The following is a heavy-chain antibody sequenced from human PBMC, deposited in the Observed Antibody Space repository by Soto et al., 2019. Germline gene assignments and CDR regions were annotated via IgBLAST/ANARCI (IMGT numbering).Heavy chain of an antibody. D-gene: IGHD3-22*01. J-gene: IGHJ6*02. CDR3: AKDLMHHYSDSREPCRGMDV. CDR1: GFTFSTYG. V-gene: IGHV3-30*18. CDR2: ISYDGSNK. Sequence: QVQLVESGGGVVQPGRSLRLSCAASGFTFSTYGMHWVRQAPGKGLEWVEVISYDGSNKYYADSVKGQFTISRDNSKNTLYLQMNSLSAEDTAVYYCAKDLMHHYSDSREPCRGMDVWGQGTTVTVSS.